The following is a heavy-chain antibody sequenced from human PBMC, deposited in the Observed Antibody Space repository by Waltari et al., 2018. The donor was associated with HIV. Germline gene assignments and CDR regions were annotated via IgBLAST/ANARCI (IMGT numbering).Heavy chain of an antibody. CDR2: VSSSGST. V-gene: IGHV4-39*01. CDR3: VRHSRGTGVDTEAFDS. D-gene: IGHD2-8*01. Sequence: QLQLQESGPGLVKPSETLSLNCTVSSVSISSTPYCWGWIRQPPGKGLEWIGSVSSSGSTYYTPSLRRRVTISVDTSRNHFSLRLTSVTAADTAVYFCVRHSRGTGVDTEAFDSWGQGTRVTVSS. J-gene: IGHJ4*02. CDR1: SVSISSTPYC.